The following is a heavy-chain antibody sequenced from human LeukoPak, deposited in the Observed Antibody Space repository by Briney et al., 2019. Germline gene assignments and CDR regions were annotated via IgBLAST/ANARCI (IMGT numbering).Heavy chain of an antibody. CDR3: ARDVVAAAGTWDY. J-gene: IGHJ4*02. CDR2: IYSSGST. CDR1: GDSISSFY. V-gene: IGHV4-4*07. D-gene: IGHD6-13*01. Sequence: SETLSLTCTVSGDSISSFYWSWIRQPAGKGLEWIGRIYSSGSTNYNPSLESRVTMSVDTSKNHLSLKLSSVTAADTAVYYCARDVVAAAGTWDYWGQGTLVTVSS.